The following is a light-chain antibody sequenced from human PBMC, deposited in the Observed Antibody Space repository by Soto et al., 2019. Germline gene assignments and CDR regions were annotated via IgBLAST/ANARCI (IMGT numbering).Light chain of an antibody. J-gene: IGKJ4*01. CDR3: QQYDSLPFT. Sequence: DIQMTQSPSSVSSSVAERVTITCQASQDIYNCLNWYQQKPGKAPNLLIFNASNLETGVPSRFSGSGSGTDFTFTISSLQPEDIATYHCQQYDSLPFTFGGGTKVDIK. CDR2: NAS. CDR1: QDIYNC. V-gene: IGKV1-33*01.